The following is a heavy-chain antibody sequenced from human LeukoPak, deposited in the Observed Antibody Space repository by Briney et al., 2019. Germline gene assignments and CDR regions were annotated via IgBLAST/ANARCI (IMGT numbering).Heavy chain of an antibody. Sequence: ASVKVSCKVSGYTLTELSMHWVRQAPGKGLEWMGGFDPEDGETIYAQKFQGRVTMTEDTSTDTAYMELSSLRSEDTAVYYCATGLGGGDMERGAFDIWGQGTMVTVSS. CDR3: ATGLGGGDMERGAFDI. CDR2: FDPEDGET. J-gene: IGHJ3*02. D-gene: IGHD3-16*01. CDR1: GYTLTELS. V-gene: IGHV1-24*01.